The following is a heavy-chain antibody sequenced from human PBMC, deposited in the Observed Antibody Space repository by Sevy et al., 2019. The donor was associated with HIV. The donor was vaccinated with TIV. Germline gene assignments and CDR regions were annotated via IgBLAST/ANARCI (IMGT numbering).Heavy chain of an antibody. D-gene: IGHD5-12*01. CDR2: IYYTGST. Sequence: GSLRLSCTVSGGSISAYYWSWIRQPPGKGLEYIGYIYYTGSTNYNPPLKSGVTISVETSKNQFSLNLRYVTAVDMAVYYCASAPPVRSGDDSLNWFDPWGQGTLVTVSS. J-gene: IGHJ5*02. CDR1: GGSISAYY. CDR3: ASAPPVRSGDDSLNWFDP. V-gene: IGHV4-59*01.